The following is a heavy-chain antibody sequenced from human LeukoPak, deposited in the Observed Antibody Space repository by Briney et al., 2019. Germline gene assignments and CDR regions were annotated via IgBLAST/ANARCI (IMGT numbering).Heavy chain of an antibody. CDR3: ARGGIITARSWDH. V-gene: IGHV3-21*06. CDR2: ISYSSSYT. J-gene: IGHJ4*02. D-gene: IGHD1-20*01. Sequence: GGSLRVSCAASGFNFSAHYMNWVRQAPGKGLEWVSSISYSSSYTYYAKSMEGRFTVFRDNAENTLYLQLNSLRAEDTAVYYCARGGIITARSWDHWGQGTLVTVSS. CDR1: GFNFSAHY.